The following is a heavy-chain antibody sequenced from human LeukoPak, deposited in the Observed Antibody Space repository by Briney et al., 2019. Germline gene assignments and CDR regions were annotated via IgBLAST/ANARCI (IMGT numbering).Heavy chain of an antibody. CDR3: ARYSSSGYYNDAFDI. D-gene: IGHD3-22*01. J-gene: IGHJ3*02. CDR1: GYTFTDYY. V-gene: IGHV1-2*02. CDR2: INPNSGGT. Sequence: GASVKVSCKASGYTFTDYYMHWVRQAPGQGLEWMGWINPNSGGTNYAQKFQGRVTMTRDTSISTAYMELSRLRSDDTAVYYCARYSSSGYYNDAFDIWGQGTMVTVSS.